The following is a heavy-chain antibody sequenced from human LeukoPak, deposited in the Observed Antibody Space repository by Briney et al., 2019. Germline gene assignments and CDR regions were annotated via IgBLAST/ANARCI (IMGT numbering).Heavy chain of an antibody. Sequence: PSQTLSLTCTVSGGSISSGDYYWSWIRQPPGKGLEWIAYMYYSGSTYYNPSLKSRVTMSADTSKNQLSLKLSSVTAADTAVYYCARPYYYDSKIDPWGQGILVTVSS. J-gene: IGHJ5*02. CDR3: ARPYYYDSKIDP. CDR2: MYYSGST. D-gene: IGHD3-22*01. V-gene: IGHV4-30-4*01. CDR1: GGSISSGDYY.